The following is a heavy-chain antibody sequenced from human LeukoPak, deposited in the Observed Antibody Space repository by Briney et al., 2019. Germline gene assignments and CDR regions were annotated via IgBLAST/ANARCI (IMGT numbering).Heavy chain of an antibody. D-gene: IGHD3-22*01. Sequence: SETLSLTCTVFGGSFTDYFWTWIRHSPGKGLEGIGEINDYTGDSKYNPSLDSRVSISLEKSKNQLSLELRSVTAADTAVYYCARGRIAKIVVVHSFSYGMDVWGQGTTVTVSS. CDR1: GGSFTDYF. V-gene: IGHV4-34*01. CDR2: INDYTGDS. J-gene: IGHJ6*02. CDR3: ARGRIAKIVVVHSFSYGMDV.